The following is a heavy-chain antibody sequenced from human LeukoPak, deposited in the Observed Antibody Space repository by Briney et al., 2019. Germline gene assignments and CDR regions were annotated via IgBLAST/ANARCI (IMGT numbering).Heavy chain of an antibody. CDR3: AEGGMEWELLGYYYYYMDV. CDR1: GFTFSSYA. CDR2: ISGSGGST. V-gene: IGHV3-23*01. D-gene: IGHD1-26*01. J-gene: IGHJ6*03. Sequence: GGSLRLSCAASGFTFSSYAMSWVRQAPGKGLEWVSAISGSGGSTYYADSVKGRFTISRDNSKNTLYLQMNSLRAEDTAVYYCAEGGMEWELLGYYYYYMDVWGKGTTVTVSS.